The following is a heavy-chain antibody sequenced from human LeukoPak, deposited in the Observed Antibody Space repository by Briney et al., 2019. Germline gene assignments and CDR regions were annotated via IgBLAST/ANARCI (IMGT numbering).Heavy chain of an antibody. D-gene: IGHD3-10*01. J-gene: IGHJ1*01. Sequence: SEALSLTCTVSGGSISSYYWSWIRQPPGKGLEWVGYIYYSGSTNYNPSLKSRVTISVDTSKHQFSLKVSSVTAADTAVYYCARFSKYGSGRGGCWGPGTMVTVAS. CDR3: ARFSKYGSGRGGC. CDR2: IYYSGST. V-gene: IGHV4-59*01. CDR1: GGSISSYY.